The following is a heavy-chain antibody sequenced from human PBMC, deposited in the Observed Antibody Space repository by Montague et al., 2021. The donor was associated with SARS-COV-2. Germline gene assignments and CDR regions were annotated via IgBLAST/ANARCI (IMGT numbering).Heavy chain of an antibody. Sequence: TLSLTCTVSGGSISSGSYYWSWIRQPAGKGLEWIGRIYSSGRTXYXXXXKXRVTMSVDPSKNQFSLKVSSVTAADTAVYYCARDYGDYSYDYGLDVWGQGTTVTVSS. D-gene: IGHD4-17*01. V-gene: IGHV4-61*02. CDR2: IYSSGRT. CDR1: GGSISSGSYY. CDR3: ARDYGDYSYDYGLDV. J-gene: IGHJ6*02.